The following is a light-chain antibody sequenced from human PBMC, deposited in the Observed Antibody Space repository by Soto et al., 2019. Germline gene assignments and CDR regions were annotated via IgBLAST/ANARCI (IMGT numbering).Light chain of an antibody. J-gene: IGLJ3*02. CDR2: STN. CDR1: SGSVSISYY. CDR3: VLYMGSGIWV. V-gene: IGLV8-61*01. Sequence: QAVVTQEPSFSVSPGRTVTLTCGLSSGSVSISYYPSWYQQTPGQAPRTLIYSTNTRSSGVPDRFSGSILGNKAALTITGAQADDESDYYCVLYMGSGIWVFGGGTKLTV.